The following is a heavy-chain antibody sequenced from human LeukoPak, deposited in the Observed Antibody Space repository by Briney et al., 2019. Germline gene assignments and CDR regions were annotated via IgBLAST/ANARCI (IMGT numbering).Heavy chain of an antibody. Sequence: GGSLRLSCAASGFIFSNYWMSWVRQAPGKGLEWVANIKEDGSESHYVDSVKGRFTISRDNAKNSLYLQMNSLRAEDTAVYFCAKAGLLWFGESWVDAWGQGTTVTVSS. V-gene: IGHV3-7*01. CDR2: IKEDGSES. CDR1: GFIFSNYW. J-gene: IGHJ6*02. D-gene: IGHD3-10*01. CDR3: AKAGLLWFGESWVDA.